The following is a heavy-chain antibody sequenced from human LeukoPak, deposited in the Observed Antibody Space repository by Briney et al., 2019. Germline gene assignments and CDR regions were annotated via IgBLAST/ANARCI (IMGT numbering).Heavy chain of an antibody. D-gene: IGHD2-2*01. CDR3: AIEGLDRSSTSCYGYYYGMDV. CDR1: EFTFSSYS. V-gene: IGHV3-48*04. J-gene: IGHJ6*02. Sequence: PGGSLRLSCAASEFTFSSYSMNWVRQAPGKGLEWVSYITNSGNSKSYADSVKGRFTISRDNAKNSLYLQMNSLRAEDTAVYYCAIEGLDRSSTSCYGYYYGMDVWGQGTTVTVSS. CDR2: ITNSGNSK.